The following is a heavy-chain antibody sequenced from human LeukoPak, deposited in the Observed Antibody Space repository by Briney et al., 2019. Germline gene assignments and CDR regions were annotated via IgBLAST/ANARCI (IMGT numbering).Heavy chain of an antibody. V-gene: IGHV1-69*13. Sequence: SVKVSCKASGGTFSSYAISWVRQAPGQGLEWMGGIIPIFGTANYAQKFQGRVTITADESTSTAYKELSSLRSEDTAVYYCARALGYCSGGSCYPDYWGQGTLVTVSS. CDR2: IIPIFGTA. D-gene: IGHD2-15*01. J-gene: IGHJ4*02. CDR1: GGTFSSYA. CDR3: ARALGYCSGGSCYPDY.